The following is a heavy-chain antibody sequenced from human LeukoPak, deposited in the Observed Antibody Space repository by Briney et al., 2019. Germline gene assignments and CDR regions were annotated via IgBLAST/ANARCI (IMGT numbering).Heavy chain of an antibody. V-gene: IGHV4-39*01. J-gene: IGHJ5*02. Sequence: PSETLSLTCTVSGGSISSSGYYWGWIRQPPGKGLEWIGSIYYSGSNYYNPSLKSRVTTSVDTSKNQFSLKLSSVTAADTAVYYCARGAMAGKVSWFDPWGQGTLVTVSS. CDR1: GGSISSSGYY. D-gene: IGHD6-19*01. CDR2: IYYSGSN. CDR3: ARGAMAGKVSWFDP.